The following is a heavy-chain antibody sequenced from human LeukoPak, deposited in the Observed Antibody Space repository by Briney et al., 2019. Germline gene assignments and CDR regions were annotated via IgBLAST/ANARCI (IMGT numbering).Heavy chain of an antibody. J-gene: IGHJ4*02. Sequence: PSETLSLTCAVYGGSFSGYYWSWIRQPPGKGLERIGEINHSGSTNYNPSLKSRVTISVDTSKNQLSLKLTSVTAADTAVYYCARDVRMVGATYYFDYWGQGTLVTVSS. D-gene: IGHD1-26*01. V-gene: IGHV4-34*01. CDR3: ARDVRMVGATYYFDY. CDR2: INHSGST. CDR1: GGSFSGYY.